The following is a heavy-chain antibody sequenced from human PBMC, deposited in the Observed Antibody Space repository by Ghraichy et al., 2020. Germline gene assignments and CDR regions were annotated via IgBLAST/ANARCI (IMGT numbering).Heavy chain of an antibody. CDR3: ASLDYYGSGSYNDY. CDR2: IIPIFGTA. V-gene: IGHV1-69*13. J-gene: IGHJ4*02. D-gene: IGHD3-10*01. CDR1: GGTFSSYA. Sequence: SVNVSCKASGGTFSSYAISWVRQAPGQGLEWMGGIIPIFGTANYAQKFQGRVTITADESTSTAYMELSSLRSEDTAVYYCASLDYYGSGSYNDYWGQGTLVTVSS.